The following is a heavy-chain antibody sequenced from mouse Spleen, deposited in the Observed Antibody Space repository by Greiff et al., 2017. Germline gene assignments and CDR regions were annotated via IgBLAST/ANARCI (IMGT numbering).Heavy chain of an antibody. D-gene: IGHD1-2*01. Sequence: EVQGVESGGGLVKPGGSLKLSCAASGFTFSDYGMAWVRQAPGKGPEWVAFISNLAYSIYYADTVTGRFTISRENAKNTLYLEMSSLRSEDTAMYYCARHTTAFDYWGQGTTLTVSS. CDR3: ARHTTAFDY. CDR1: GFTFSDYG. CDR2: ISNLAYSI. V-gene: IGHV5-15*01. J-gene: IGHJ2*01.